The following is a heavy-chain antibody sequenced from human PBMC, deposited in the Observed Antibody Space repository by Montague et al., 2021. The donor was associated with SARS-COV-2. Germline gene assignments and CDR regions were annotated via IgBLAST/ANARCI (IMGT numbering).Heavy chain of an antibody. V-gene: IGHV4-39*02. D-gene: IGHD3-10*01. J-gene: IGHJ4*02. CDR2: IYYSGTT. CDR3: ASGMMRGVTTPFDY. Sequence: SETLSLTCSVSSGSIISSGYYWGWIRQPPGKELEWIGNIYYSGTTYYNPSLQSRVTISVDTSKNHLSLRLMSVTAADTAVYFCASGMMRGVTTPFDYWGQGSQVTVSS. CDR1: SGSIISSGYY.